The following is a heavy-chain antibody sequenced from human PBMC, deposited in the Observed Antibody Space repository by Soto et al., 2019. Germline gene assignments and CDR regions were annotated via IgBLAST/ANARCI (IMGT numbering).Heavy chain of an antibody. V-gene: IGHV3-30*03. J-gene: IGHJ6*02. D-gene: IGHD3-10*01. CDR1: GFTFSSYG. CDR2: ISNDGSNK. CDR3: AVHLGENYYTMDV. Sequence: GGSLRLSCAASGFTFSSYGMHWVRQAPGKGLEWVAVISNDGSNKYYADSVKGRFTISRDNSKNTLYMQMNSLRAEDTAVYYCAVHLGENYYTMDVWGQGTTVTVSS.